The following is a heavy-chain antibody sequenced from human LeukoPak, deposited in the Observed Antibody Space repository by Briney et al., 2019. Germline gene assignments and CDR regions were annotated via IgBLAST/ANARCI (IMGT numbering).Heavy chain of an antibody. V-gene: IGHV4-59*01. D-gene: IGHD3-22*01. CDR3: ARVGGDSSGYYGINFDY. Sequence: TASETLSLTCTVSGGSISSYYWSWIRQPPGKGLEWIGYIYYSGSTNYNPSLKSRVTISVDTSKNQFSLKLSSVTAADTAVYYCARVGGDSSGYYGINFDYWGQGTLVTVSS. J-gene: IGHJ4*02. CDR1: GGSISSYY. CDR2: IYYSGST.